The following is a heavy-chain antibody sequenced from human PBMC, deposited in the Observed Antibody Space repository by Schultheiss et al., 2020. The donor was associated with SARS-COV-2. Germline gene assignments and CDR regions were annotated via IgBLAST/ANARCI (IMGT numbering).Heavy chain of an antibody. Sequence: GGSLRLSCAASGFTFSSYSMNWVRQAPGKGLEWVAVISYDGSNKYYADSVKGRFTISRDNSKNTLYLQMNSLRAEDTAVYYCAREASGSYPPLNWFDPWGQGTLVTVSS. D-gene: IGHD1-26*01. CDR2: ISYDGSNK. J-gene: IGHJ5*02. V-gene: IGHV3-30*03. CDR3: AREASGSYPPLNWFDP. CDR1: GFTFSSYS.